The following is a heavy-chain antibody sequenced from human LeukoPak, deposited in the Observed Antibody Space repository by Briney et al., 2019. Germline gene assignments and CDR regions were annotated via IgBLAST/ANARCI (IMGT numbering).Heavy chain of an antibody. J-gene: IGHJ4*02. CDR1: GGSFSGHY. CDR3: ATRYSVAVAANPPYFDY. Sequence: SETLSLTCGVYGGSFSGHYWSWIRQPPGRGLEWIGEINQRGSTNYNPSLKSRVTISVDTSKKQFSLKLSSVTAADTGVYFCATRYSVAVAANPPYFDYWGQGTLVTVSS. V-gene: IGHV4-34*01. CDR2: INQRGST. D-gene: IGHD6-19*01.